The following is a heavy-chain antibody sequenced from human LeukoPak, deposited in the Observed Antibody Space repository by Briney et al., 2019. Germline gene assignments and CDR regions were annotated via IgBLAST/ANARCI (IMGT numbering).Heavy chain of an antibody. CDR2: INHSGST. Sequence: PSETLSLTCAVYGGSFSGYYWSWIRQPPGKGLEWIREINHSGSTNYNPSLKSRVTISVDTSKNQFSLKLSSVTAADTAVYYCARFQFYGSGSSFDYWGQGTLVTVSS. CDR1: GGSFSGYY. CDR3: ARFQFYGSGSSFDY. J-gene: IGHJ4*02. D-gene: IGHD3-10*01. V-gene: IGHV4-34*01.